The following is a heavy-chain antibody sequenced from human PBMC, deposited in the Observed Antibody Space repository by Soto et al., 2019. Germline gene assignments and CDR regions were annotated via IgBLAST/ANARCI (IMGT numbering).Heavy chain of an antibody. J-gene: IGHJ4*02. CDR2: ISGSGGST. CDR3: AKLDCSSTSCYVGHFDY. D-gene: IGHD2-2*01. V-gene: IGHV3-23*01. CDR1: GFTFSSYA. Sequence: GGSLRLSCAASGFTFSSYAMSWVRQAPGKGLEWVSAISGSGGSTYYADSVKGRFTISRDNSKNTLYLQMNSLRAEDTAVYYCAKLDCSSTSCYVGHFDYWGQGTLVAVSS.